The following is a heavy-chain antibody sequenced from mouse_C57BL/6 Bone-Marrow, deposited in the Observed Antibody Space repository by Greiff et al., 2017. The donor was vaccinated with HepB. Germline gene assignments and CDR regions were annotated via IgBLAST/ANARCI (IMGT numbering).Heavy chain of an antibody. D-gene: IGHD2-10*02. Sequence: VQLQESGAELVRPGASVTLSCKASGYTFTDYEMHWVKQTPVHGLEWIGAIDPETGGTAYNQKFKGKAILTADKSSSTAYMELRSLTSEDSAVYYCTRRGWYGNYFDYWGQGTTLTVSS. CDR2: IDPETGGT. CDR1: GYTFTDYE. CDR3: TRRGWYGNYFDY. V-gene: IGHV1-15*01. J-gene: IGHJ2*01.